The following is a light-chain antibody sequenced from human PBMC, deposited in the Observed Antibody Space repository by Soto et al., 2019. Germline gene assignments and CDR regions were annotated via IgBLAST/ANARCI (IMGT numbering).Light chain of an antibody. CDR1: SSNIGNNY. Sequence: QSVLTQPPSVSAAPGQKVTISCSGSSSNIGNNYVSWYQQLPGTAPKLLIYDNDKRPSGIPDRFSGSKSRTSATLGITGLQTGDEADYYCGTWDGSLNTQIFGGGTKLTVL. V-gene: IGLV1-51*01. CDR2: DND. CDR3: GTWDGSLNTQI. J-gene: IGLJ2*01.